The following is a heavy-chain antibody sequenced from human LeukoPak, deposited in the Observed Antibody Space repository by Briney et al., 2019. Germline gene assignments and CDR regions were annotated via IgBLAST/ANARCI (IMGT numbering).Heavy chain of an antibody. V-gene: IGHV4-39*07. J-gene: IGHJ4*02. CDR1: GGSIRSSSFY. CDR2: IYYSGST. CDR3: ARELKYYFDY. Sequence: SETLSLTCTVSGGSIRSSSFYWGWVRQPPGKGLEWIANIYYSGSTYYKPSLQSRVTISVDTSKNQFSLKLSSVTAADTAVYYCARELKYYFDYWGQGTLVTVSS.